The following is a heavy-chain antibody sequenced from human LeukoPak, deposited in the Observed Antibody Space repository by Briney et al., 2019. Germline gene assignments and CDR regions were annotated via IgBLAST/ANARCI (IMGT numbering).Heavy chain of an antibody. CDR2: ISTRSDDI. V-gene: IGHV3-21*04. CDR1: GFTLSIYQ. Sequence: GGSLRLSCVASGFTLSIYQVNWVRQAPGKGPEWLSYISTRSDDIYYAESVKGRFAISRDNAKNSLFLQMDNLRDEDTGIYFCARGMPTRTFDLWGQGTLVTVSS. CDR3: ARGMPTRTFDL. D-gene: IGHD1-14*01. J-gene: IGHJ4*02.